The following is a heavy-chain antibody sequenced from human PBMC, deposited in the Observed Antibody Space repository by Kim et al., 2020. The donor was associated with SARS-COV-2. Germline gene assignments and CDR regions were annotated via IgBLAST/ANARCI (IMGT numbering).Heavy chain of an antibody. J-gene: IGHJ6*02. Sequence: GGSLRLSCAASGFTFASYAVTWVRQAPGKGLEWVSTISASGSATYYADSVKGRFTFSRDSSKSTLYLQMHSLTAEDTAVYYCAKGAWGDGMDVWGQGTTVTVSS. CDR2: ISASGSAT. CDR1: GFTFASYA. CDR3: AKGAWGDGMDV. V-gene: IGHV3-23*01. D-gene: IGHD3-16*01.